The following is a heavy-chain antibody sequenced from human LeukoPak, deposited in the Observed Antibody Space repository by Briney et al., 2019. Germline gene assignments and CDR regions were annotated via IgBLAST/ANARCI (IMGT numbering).Heavy chain of an antibody. CDR2: IYSSGDT. D-gene: IGHD6-19*01. Sequence: SETLSLTCSVSYDSITPYYWSWIRQPAGKGLEWIGRIYSSGDTNYNPSLKSRVTMSIDTSKNQFSLRLTSVTAADTAVYYCARGDYSSGWYAWGQGTLVTVSS. J-gene: IGHJ4*02. CDR1: YDSITPYY. CDR3: ARGDYSSGWYA. V-gene: IGHV4-4*07.